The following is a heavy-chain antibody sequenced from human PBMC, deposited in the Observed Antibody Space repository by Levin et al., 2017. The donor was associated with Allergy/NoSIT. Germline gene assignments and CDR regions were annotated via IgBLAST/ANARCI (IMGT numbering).Heavy chain of an antibody. CDR3: MEGGGYRL. Sequence: ASVKVSCRASGYTFTGYYIHWVRQAPGQGLEWMGWINPKSGGTNYAQKFQGRVTMTRDTSISTVDMELNRLISGDTAVYYCMEGGGYRLWGQGTLVTVSS. J-gene: IGHJ4*02. V-gene: IGHV1-2*02. CDR2: INPKSGGT. CDR1: GYTFTGYY. D-gene: IGHD3-22*01.